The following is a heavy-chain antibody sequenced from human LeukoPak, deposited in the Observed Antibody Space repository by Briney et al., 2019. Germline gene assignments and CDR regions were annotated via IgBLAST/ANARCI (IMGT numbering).Heavy chain of an antibody. CDR1: GLTFDDYA. D-gene: IGHD3-9*01. CDR3: AKDITRRLAVFSD. V-gene: IGHV3-9*01. CDR2: ISWNSGSI. J-gene: IGHJ4*02. Sequence: GGSLRLSCAASGLTFDDYAMHWVRQAPGKGLEWVSGISWNSGSIGYADSVKGRFTISRDNAKNSLYLQMNSLRAEDTALHYCAKDITRRLAVFSDWGQGTLVTVSS.